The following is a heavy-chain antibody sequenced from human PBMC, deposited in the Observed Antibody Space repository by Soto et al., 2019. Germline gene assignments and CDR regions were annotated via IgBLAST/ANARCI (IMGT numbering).Heavy chain of an antibody. CDR1: GFTFRTFT. V-gene: IGHV3-23*01. Sequence: GGSLRLSCAASGFTFRTFTMNWVRQAPGKGLEWVSGIIGGDGDKFYSDSVKGRFTISRDNSKDMLFPQMSSLRVDDTVVYYCAKDRDPDGIWTFDSWGQGTLVSVSS. D-gene: IGHD3-9*01. CDR2: IIGGDGDK. J-gene: IGHJ5*01. CDR3: AKDRDPDGIWTFDS.